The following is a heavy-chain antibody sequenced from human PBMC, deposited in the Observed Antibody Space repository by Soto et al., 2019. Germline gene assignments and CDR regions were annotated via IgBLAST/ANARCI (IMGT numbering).Heavy chain of an antibody. D-gene: IGHD3-10*01. J-gene: IGHJ5*02. V-gene: IGHV1-18*01. CDR2: ISAYDGNT. CDR3: ARGVGSGSYYNQYNWFDP. CDR1: GYTFTNYG. Sequence: ASVKVSCKASGYTFTNYGISWVRQAPGQGLEWMGWISAYDGNTKYAQKLQGRVTMTTDTSTSTAYMELRSLRSDDTAVYYCARGVGSGSYYNQYNWFDPWGQGTLVTVSS.